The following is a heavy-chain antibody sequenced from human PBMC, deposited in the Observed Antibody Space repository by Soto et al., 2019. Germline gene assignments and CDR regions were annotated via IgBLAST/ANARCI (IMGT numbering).Heavy chain of an antibody. V-gene: IGHV1-69*02. Sequence: QVHLVQSGAEVKKPGSSVKVSCKAAGGTFSTYTHIWVRQAPGQGLEWMGRIIPMLAVTNSAQRFQGRVTLTADKSTSTAFMELTSLRSDDTAVSYCSIGSWSAETFDIWGQGTMVTVSS. CDR3: SIGSWSAETFDI. CDR1: GGTFSTYT. D-gene: IGHD2-2*01. CDR2: IIPMLAVT. J-gene: IGHJ3*02.